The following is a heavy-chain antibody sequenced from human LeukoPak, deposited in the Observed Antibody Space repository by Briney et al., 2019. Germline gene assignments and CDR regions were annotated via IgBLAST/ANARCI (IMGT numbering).Heavy chain of an antibody. V-gene: IGHV3-30*03. CDR3: ASSPLAADDY. CDR2: ISYDGSNK. J-gene: IGHJ4*02. Sequence: GGSLRLSCAASGFTFSSYGMHWVRQAPGKGLEWVAVISYDGSNKYYADSVKGRFTISRDNAKNSLYLQMNSLRAEDTAVYYCASSPLAADDYWGQGTLVTVSS. D-gene: IGHD6-25*01. CDR1: GFTFSSYG.